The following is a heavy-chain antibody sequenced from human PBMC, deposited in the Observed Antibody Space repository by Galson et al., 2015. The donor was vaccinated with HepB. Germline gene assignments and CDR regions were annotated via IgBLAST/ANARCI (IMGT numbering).Heavy chain of an antibody. V-gene: IGHV5-51*01. D-gene: IGHD6-13*01. CDR1: GYSFTSYC. CDR3: ARHSPVYSSSWYRFDY. CDR2: IYPGDSDT. J-gene: IGHJ4*02. Sequence: QSGAEVTKPGESLKISCEASGYSFTSYCIGWVRQMPGKGLEWMAIIYPGDSDTRYSPSFQGQVTISADKSISTAYLQWSSLKASDTAMYYCARHSPVYSSSWYRFDYWGQGTLVTVSS.